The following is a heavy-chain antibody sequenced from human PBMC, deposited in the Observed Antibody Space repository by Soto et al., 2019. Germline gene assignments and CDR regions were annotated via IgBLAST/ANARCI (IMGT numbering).Heavy chain of an antibody. Sequence: QVQLQQWGAGLLKPSETLSLTCAVYGGFVSSGSYYWSWIRQPPGKGLEWIGEMSHSGGTHFNPSLTSRLTISVDMSQSQFSMKMSSVTAADTALYYCARVERGTAPTVVDACDIWGPGTMVTVSS. CDR1: GGFVSSGSYY. CDR3: ARVERGTAPTVVDACDI. V-gene: IGHV4-34*01. D-gene: IGHD2-21*02. CDR2: MSHSGGT. J-gene: IGHJ3*02.